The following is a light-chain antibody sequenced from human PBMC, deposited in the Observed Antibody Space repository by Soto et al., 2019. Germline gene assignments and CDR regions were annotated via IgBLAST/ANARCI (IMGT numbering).Light chain of an antibody. CDR1: SSDVSGYNY. CDR2: EVS. CDR3: SSYAGSNLWV. V-gene: IGLV2-8*01. Sequence: QSVLTQPPSASGSPGQSVTISCTGTSSDVSGYNYVSWYQQHPGKAPKLMISEVSKRPSGVPDRFSGSESGNTASLTVSGLQAEDEAHYYCSSYAGSNLWVFGGGTKLTVL. J-gene: IGLJ3*02.